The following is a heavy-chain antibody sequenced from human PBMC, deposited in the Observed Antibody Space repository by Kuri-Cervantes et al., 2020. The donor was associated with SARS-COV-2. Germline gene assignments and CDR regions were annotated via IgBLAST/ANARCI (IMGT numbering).Heavy chain of an antibody. V-gene: IGHV5-51*01. D-gene: IGHD6-6*01. Sequence: GGSLRLSCKGSGYSFTSYWIGWVRQMPGKGLEWMGTIYPGDSDTRYSPSLQGQVTISADKSISTAYLQWSSLKATDTAMYYCARQKAAPPGSAAHFDYWGQGTLVTVSS. J-gene: IGHJ4*02. CDR1: GYSFTSYW. CDR2: IYPGDSDT. CDR3: ARQKAAPPGSAAHFDY.